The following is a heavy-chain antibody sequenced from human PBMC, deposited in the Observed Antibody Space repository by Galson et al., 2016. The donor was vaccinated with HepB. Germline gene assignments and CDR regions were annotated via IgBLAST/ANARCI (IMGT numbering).Heavy chain of an antibody. D-gene: IGHD5-24*01. CDR3: ARDGPNYNYDF. J-gene: IGHJ4*02. V-gene: IGHV3-48*04. CDR2: IESYSKII. CDR1: GFTFKKYG. Sequence: SLSLSCAASGFTFKKYGFNWVRLTPGKGLEWLSYIESYSKIIRYTESVRGRFTVSRDNAKNSVYLQLSGLRVEDTAIYYCARDGPNYNYDFWGQGTLVTVSS.